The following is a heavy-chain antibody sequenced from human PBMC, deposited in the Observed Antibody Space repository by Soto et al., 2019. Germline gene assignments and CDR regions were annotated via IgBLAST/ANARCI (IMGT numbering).Heavy chain of an antibody. Sequence: PSETLSLTCTVSGGSISSGGYYWSWIRQHPGKGLEWIGYIYYSGSTYYNPSLKSRVTISVDTSKNQFSLKLSSVTAADTAVYSCAREYCSGGSSYSGHNYYYYMDAWGKGTPVTASS. CDR2: IYYSGST. J-gene: IGHJ6*03. CDR3: AREYCSGGSSYSGHNYYYYMDA. CDR1: GGSISSGGYY. V-gene: IGHV4-31*03. D-gene: IGHD2-15*01.